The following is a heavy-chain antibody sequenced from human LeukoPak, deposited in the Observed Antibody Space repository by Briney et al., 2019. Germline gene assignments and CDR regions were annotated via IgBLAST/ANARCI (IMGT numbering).Heavy chain of an antibody. CDR1: GGSISSYY. CDR2: IYTSGST. CDR3: ARDRYGDYPDAFDI. D-gene: IGHD4-17*01. J-gene: IGHJ3*02. V-gene: IGHV4-4*07. Sequence: PSETLSLTCTVSGGSISSYYWSWIRQPAGKGLEWIGRIYTSGSTNYNPSLKSRVTISVDTSKNQFSLKLCSVTAADTAVYYCARDRYGDYPDAFDIWGQGTMVTVSS.